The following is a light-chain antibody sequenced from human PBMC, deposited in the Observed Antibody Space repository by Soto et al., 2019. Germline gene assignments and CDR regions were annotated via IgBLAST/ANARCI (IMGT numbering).Light chain of an antibody. CDR3: QVWDFSSALVV. Sequence: SYELTQPPSVSVAAGQTARITCGGNSLGSESVHWYQQKPGQAPVLVIYDDSDRPSGIPERFSGSNRVNTATLTIGRVEAGDEADYYCQVWDFSSALVVFGGGTKLTVL. CDR2: DDS. J-gene: IGLJ2*01. V-gene: IGLV3-21*02. CDR1: SLGSES.